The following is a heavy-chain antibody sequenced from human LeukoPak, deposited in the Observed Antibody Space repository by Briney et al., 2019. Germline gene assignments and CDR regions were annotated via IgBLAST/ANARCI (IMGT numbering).Heavy chain of an antibody. J-gene: IGHJ4*02. CDR1: GFTFSSYA. D-gene: IGHD6-6*01. V-gene: IGHV3-23*01. Sequence: GGSLRLSCAASGFTFSSYAMSWVRQAPGKGLEWVSAISGSGGSTYYADSVKGRFTISRDNSKNTLYLQMNSLRAEDTAVYYCAKEGAHEIIAAHSLGSYFDYWGQGTLVTVSS. CDR3: AKEGAHEIIAAHSLGSYFDY. CDR2: ISGSGGST.